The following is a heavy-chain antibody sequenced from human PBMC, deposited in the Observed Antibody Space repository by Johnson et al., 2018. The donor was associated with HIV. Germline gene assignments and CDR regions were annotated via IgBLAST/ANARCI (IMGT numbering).Heavy chain of an antibody. CDR3: ARGGSSGWSGFLAFDI. Sequence: QVQLVESGGGVVQPGRSLRLSCAASGFTFSSYAMHWVRQAPGKGLEWVAVISSDGSNKYYADSVKGRFTISRENPKNSLYLQMNSLRAGDTAIYYCARGGSSGWSGFLAFDIWGQGTMVTVSS. CDR2: ISSDGSNK. V-gene: IGHV3-30*14. CDR1: GFTFSSYA. J-gene: IGHJ3*02. D-gene: IGHD6-19*01.